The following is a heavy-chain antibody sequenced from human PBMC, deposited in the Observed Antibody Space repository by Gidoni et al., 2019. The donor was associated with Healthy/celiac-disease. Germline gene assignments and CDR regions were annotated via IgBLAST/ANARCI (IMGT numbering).Heavy chain of an antibody. J-gene: IGHJ3*02. CDR3: ASGGHIVVVPAAPNAFDI. D-gene: IGHD2-2*01. CDR2: ISWNSGSI. V-gene: IGHV3-9*01. Sequence: EVQLVESGGGLVQPGRSLRLSCAASGFTFDDYAMHWVRQAPGKGLEWVSCISWNSGSIGYADSVKCRFTISRDNAKNSLYLQMNSLRAEDTALYYCASGGHIVVVPAAPNAFDIWGQGTMVTVSS. CDR1: GFTFDDYA.